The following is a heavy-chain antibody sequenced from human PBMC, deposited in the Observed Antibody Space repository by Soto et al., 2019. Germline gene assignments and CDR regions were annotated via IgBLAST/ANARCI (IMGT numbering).Heavy chain of an antibody. CDR3: ARGKYSSSARGYYYYMDV. CDR1: GDSVSSNSAA. V-gene: IGHV6-1*01. D-gene: IGHD6-6*01. J-gene: IGHJ6*03. Sequence: SQTLSLTCAISGDSVSSNSAAWNWIRQSPSRGLEWLGRTYYRSKWYNDYAVSVKSRITINPDTSKNQFSLQLNSVAPEDTAVYYCARGKYSSSARGYYYYMDVWGKATTVTVSS. CDR2: TYYRSKWYN.